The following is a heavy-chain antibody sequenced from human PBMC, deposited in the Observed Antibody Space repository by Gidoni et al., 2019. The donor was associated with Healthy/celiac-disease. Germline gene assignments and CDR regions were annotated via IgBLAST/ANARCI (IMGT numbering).Heavy chain of an antibody. CDR1: GYTLTELS. V-gene: IGHV1-24*01. Sequence: QVQLVQSGAAVKKPGASVTVSCTVSGYTLTELSMHWVRQAPGKGLEWLGGFDPEDGETIYAQKFQGRVTMTEDTSTDTAYMGLSSLRSEDTAVYYCATVSPEPLTFDYWGQGTLVTVSS. CDR3: ATVSPEPLTFDY. J-gene: IGHJ4*02. CDR2: FDPEDGET.